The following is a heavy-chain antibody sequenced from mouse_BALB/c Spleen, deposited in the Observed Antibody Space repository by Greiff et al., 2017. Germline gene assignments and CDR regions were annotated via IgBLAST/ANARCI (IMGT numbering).Heavy chain of an antibody. CDR2: ISYSGST. D-gene: IGHD1-1*01. V-gene: IGHV3-2*02. CDR3: ARDYFWYFDV. J-gene: IGHJ1*01. CDR1: GYSITSDYA. Sequence: EVQLQESGPGLVKPSQSLSLTCTVTGYSITSDYAWNWIRQFPGNKLEWMGYISYSGSTSYNPSLKSRISITRDTSKNQFFLQLNSVTTEDTATYYCARDYFWYFDVWGAGTTVTVSS.